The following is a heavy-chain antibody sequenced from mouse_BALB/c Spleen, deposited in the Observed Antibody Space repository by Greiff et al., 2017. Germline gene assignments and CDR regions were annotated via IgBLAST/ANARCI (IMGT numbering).Heavy chain of an antibody. V-gene: IGHV2-9*02. CDR3: ARGAYYGNSWFAY. D-gene: IGHD2-10*01. Sequence: VQGVESGPGLVAPSQSLSITCTVSGFSLTSYGVHWVRQPPGKGLEWLGVIWAGGSTNYNSALMSRLSISKDNSKSQVFLKMNSLQTDDTAMYYCARGAYYGNSWFAYWGQGTLVTVSA. CDR2: IWAGGST. J-gene: IGHJ3*01. CDR1: GFSLTSYG.